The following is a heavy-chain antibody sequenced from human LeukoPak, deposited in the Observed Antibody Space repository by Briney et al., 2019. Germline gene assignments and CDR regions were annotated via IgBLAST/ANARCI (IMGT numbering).Heavy chain of an antibody. CDR3: ARAKPTVTTFLGAFDI. J-gene: IGHJ3*02. CDR1: GGTFSSYA. D-gene: IGHD4-17*01. Sequence: GSSVKVSCKASGGTFSSYAISWVRQAPGQGLEWMGGIIPIFGTANYAQKFQGRVTITTDESTSTAYMELSSLRSEDTAVYYCARAKPTVTTFLGAFDIWGQGTMVTVSS. V-gene: IGHV1-69*05. CDR2: IIPIFGTA.